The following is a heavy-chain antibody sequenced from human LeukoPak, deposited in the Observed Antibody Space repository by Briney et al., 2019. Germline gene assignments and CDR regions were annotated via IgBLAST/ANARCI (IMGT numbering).Heavy chain of an antibody. CDR2: INPNSGGT. CDR3: ARDRYYDFWSGYRMHNYYYYYGMDV. Sequence: PRASVKVSCKASGNTFTGYYMHWVRQAPGQGLEWRGWINPNSGGTDYAQKFQGRVTMTRDTSISTAYMELGRLRSDDTAVYYCARDRYYDFWSGYRMHNYYYYYGMDVWGQGTTVTVSS. D-gene: IGHD3-3*01. J-gene: IGHJ6*02. V-gene: IGHV1-2*02. CDR1: GNTFTGYY.